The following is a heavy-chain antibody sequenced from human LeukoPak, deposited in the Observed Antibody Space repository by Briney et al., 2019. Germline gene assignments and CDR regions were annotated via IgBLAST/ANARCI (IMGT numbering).Heavy chain of an antibody. Sequence: GGSLRLSCAASGFTFSRSWMSWVRQAPGTGLLWVAAITGSGGNTYHADSVKGRFTISRDNSKNTLFLQMNSLRAEDTAVYYCATLMRAPIGYVGYGGEDYWGQGTLVSVSS. CDR1: GFTFSRSW. J-gene: IGHJ4*02. D-gene: IGHD5-12*01. CDR3: ATLMRAPIGYVGYGGEDY. V-gene: IGHV3-23*01. CDR2: ITGSGGNT.